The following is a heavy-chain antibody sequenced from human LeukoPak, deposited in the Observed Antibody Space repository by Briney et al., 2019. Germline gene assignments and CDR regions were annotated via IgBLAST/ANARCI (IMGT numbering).Heavy chain of an antibody. CDR1: GYTFTSYY. D-gene: IGHD2-2*01. CDR2: INPSGGST. J-gene: IGHJ4*02. CDR3: ARDHYCSSTSCYYRVEAYFDY. Sequence: ASVKVSCKASGYTFTSYYMHWVRQAPGQGLEWMGIINPSGGSTSYAQKFQGRVTMTRDTSTSTVYMELSSLRSEDTAAYYCARDHYCSSTSCYYRVEAYFDYWGQGTLVTVSS. V-gene: IGHV1-46*01.